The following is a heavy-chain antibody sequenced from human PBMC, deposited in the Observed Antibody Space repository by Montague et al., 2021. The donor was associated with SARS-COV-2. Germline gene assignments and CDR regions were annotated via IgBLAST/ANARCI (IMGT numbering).Heavy chain of an antibody. Sequence: SETLSLTCTVSGASINSRYWSWIRQPPGKGLEWIGYYYSGSTKYNPSLKSRVTISVDTSKNQFSVKVTSVTAADTAGYYCARQGGSNYGWFDPWGQGTLVTVSS. CDR3: ARQGGSNYGWFDP. V-gene: IGHV4-59*08. CDR1: GASINSRY. CDR2: YYSGST. J-gene: IGHJ5*02. D-gene: IGHD1-26*01.